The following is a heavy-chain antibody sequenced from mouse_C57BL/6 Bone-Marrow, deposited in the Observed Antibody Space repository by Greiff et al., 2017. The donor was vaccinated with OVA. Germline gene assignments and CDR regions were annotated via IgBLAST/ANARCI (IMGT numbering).Heavy chain of an antibody. CDR1: GYAFSSYW. Sequence: QVQLQQSGAELVKPGASVKISCKASGYAFSSYWMNWVKQRPGKGLEWIGQIYPGDGDTNYNGKFKGKATLTADKYSSTAYMQLSSLTSEDSAVYFCARDHDYDEGVAMDYWGQGTSVTVSS. V-gene: IGHV1-80*01. J-gene: IGHJ4*01. CDR2: IYPGDGDT. D-gene: IGHD2-4*01. CDR3: ARDHDYDEGVAMDY.